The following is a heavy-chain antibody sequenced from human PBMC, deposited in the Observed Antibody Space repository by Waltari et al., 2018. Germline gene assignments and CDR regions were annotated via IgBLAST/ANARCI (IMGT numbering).Heavy chain of an antibody. V-gene: IGHV4-34*01. CDR3: ARGGYYDFWSGYPNYYYYYYMDV. CDR1: GGSFSGSY. D-gene: IGHD3-3*01. J-gene: IGHJ6*03. Sequence: QVQLQQWGAGLLKPSETLSLTCSVYGGSFSGSYWSWIRQPPGTGLEWLGEINHSGSTNYNPSLKSRVTISVDTSKNQFSLKLSSVTAADTAVYYCARGGYYDFWSGYPNYYYYYYMDVWGKGTTVTVSS. CDR2: INHSGST.